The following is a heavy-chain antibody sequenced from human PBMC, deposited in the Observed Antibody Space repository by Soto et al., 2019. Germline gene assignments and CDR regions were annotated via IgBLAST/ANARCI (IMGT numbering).Heavy chain of an antibody. D-gene: IGHD2-2*01. CDR3: SREDVVLGSAAREAFDI. J-gene: IGHJ3*02. CDR1: GFTFSDSS. Sequence: EVQLVESGGGLVQPGGSLKLSCAASGFTFSDSSIHWVRQAPGEGLEWVGRIRSQANNYAPGYAASVQGSFSISRDDSKYQAHQLMNSLDPDDAVIYYCSREDVVLGSAAREAFDIWGQGATVIVSS. V-gene: IGHV3-73*01. CDR2: IRSQANNYAP.